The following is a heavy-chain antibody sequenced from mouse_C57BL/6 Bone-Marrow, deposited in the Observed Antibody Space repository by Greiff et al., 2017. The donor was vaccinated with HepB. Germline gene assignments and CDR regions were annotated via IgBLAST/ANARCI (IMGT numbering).Heavy chain of an antibody. Sequence: DVMLVESGEGLVKPGGSLKLSCAASGFTFSSYAMSWVRQTPEKRLEWVAYISSGGDYIYYADTVKGRFTISRDNARNTLYLQMSSLKSEDTAMYYCTRDPTIVSYWYFDVWGTGTTVTVSS. D-gene: IGHD2-5*01. CDR1: GFTFSSYA. V-gene: IGHV5-9-1*02. CDR3: TRDPTIVSYWYFDV. J-gene: IGHJ1*03. CDR2: ISSGGDYI.